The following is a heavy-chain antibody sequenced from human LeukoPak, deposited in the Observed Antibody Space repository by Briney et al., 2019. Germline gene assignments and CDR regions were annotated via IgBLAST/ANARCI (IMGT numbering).Heavy chain of an antibody. CDR3: AKENYDSGSYAH. Sequence: GGSLRLSCPASGFTFSSYSMTWLRQAPGKGLEWVSTITGSGGSAYYPDSVEGRFTVSRDNSKNRLYLQMNSLRAEDTAVYYCAKENYDSGSYAHWGQGTLVSVSS. D-gene: IGHD3-10*01. CDR1: GFTFSSYS. CDR2: ITGSGGSA. V-gene: IGHV3-23*01. J-gene: IGHJ4*02.